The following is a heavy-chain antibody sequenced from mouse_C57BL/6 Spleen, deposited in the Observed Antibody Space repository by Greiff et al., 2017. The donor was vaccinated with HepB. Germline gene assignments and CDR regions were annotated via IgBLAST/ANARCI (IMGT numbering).Heavy chain of an antibody. Sequence: QVHVKQSGAELVRPGSSVKLSCKASGYTFTSYWMHWVKQRPIQGLEWIGNIDPSDSETHYNQKFKDKATLTVDKSSSTAYMQLSSLTSEDSAVYYCAREGLRQGYYYAMDYWGQGTSVTVSS. CDR3: AREGLRQGYYYAMDY. CDR2: IDPSDSET. CDR1: GYTFTSYW. D-gene: IGHD2-4*01. V-gene: IGHV1-52*01. J-gene: IGHJ4*01.